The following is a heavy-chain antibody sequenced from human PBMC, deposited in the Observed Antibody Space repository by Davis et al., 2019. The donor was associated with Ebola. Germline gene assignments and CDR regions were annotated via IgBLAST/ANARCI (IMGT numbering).Heavy chain of an antibody. CDR1: GGPYSTYD. CDR2: INPSGGST. V-gene: IGHV1-46*01. Sequence: ASVKVSCKASGGPYSTYDVTWVRQAPGQGLEWMGIINPSGGSTSYAQKFQGRVTMTRDTSTSTVYMELSSLRSEDTAVYYCARAAPHRGGWYADGMDVWGQGTTVTVSS. D-gene: IGHD6-19*01. J-gene: IGHJ6*02. CDR3: ARAAPHRGGWYADGMDV.